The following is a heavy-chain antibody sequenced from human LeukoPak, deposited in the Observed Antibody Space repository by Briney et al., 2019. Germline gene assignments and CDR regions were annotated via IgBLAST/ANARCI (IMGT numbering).Heavy chain of an antibody. V-gene: IGHV3-73*01. CDR1: GFTFSGSA. Sequence: GGSLRLSCVASGFTFSGSAIHWVRQASGKGLESVGHIRSKTNNYATAYAASVKGRFTISRDDSKNTAYLQMSSLETEDTAIYYCATNWNYRFNYWGPGTLVTVSS. J-gene: IGHJ4*02. CDR3: ATNWNYRFNY. CDR2: IRSKTNNYAT. D-gene: IGHD1-7*01.